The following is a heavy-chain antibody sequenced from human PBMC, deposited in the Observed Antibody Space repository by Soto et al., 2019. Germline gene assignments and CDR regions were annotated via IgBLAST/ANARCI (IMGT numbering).Heavy chain of an antibody. Sequence: QVQLQESGPGLVKPSETLSLTCTVSGGSITPYYWSWIRQPPGKRLEWIRYISSSGFTNYNPSLNSRVTISVDTSKNQFSLKLSSVTAADTAVYYCVRDCYSSSCFDLWGQGTLVTVSS. J-gene: IGHJ4*02. CDR1: GGSITPYY. CDR3: VRDCYSSSCFDL. V-gene: IGHV4-59*01. CDR2: ISSSGFT. D-gene: IGHD6-13*01.